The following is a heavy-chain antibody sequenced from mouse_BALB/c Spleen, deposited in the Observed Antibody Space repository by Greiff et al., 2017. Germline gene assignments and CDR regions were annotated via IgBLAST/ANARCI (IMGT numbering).Heavy chain of an antibody. D-gene: IGHD1-1*01. CDR2: ISSGGSYT. CDR1: GFTFSSYA. V-gene: IGHV5-9-3*01. CDR3: ARHTTVVAGADY. Sequence: EVMLVESGGGLVKPGGSLKLSCAASGFTFSSYAMSWVRQTPEKRLEWVATISSGGSYTYYPDSVKGRFTISRDNAKNTLYLQMSSLRSEDTAMYYCARHTTVVAGADYWGQGTTLTVSS. J-gene: IGHJ2*01.